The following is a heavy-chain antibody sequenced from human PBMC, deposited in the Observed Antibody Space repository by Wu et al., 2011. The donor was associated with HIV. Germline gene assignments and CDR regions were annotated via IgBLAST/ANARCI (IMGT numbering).Heavy chain of an antibody. CDR1: GYTFTNYG. D-gene: IGHD6-19*01. CDR2: ISPFNGDT. V-gene: IGHV1-18*01. Sequence: QVQLVQSGAEVKKPGASVNVSCKASGYTFTNYGIFWVRQAPGQGLEWMGWISPFNGDTRYAQTFRGRVIMTTDISTTSAYLEVKSLRSDDTAVYYCARLGYSSDRDDAFDVWGQGTMVIVSS. CDR3: ARLGYSSDRDDAFDV. J-gene: IGHJ3*01.